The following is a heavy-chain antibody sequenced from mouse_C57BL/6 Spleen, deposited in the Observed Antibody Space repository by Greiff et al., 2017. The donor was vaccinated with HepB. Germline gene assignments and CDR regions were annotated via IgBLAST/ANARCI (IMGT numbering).Heavy chain of an antibody. Sequence: EVMLVESGGGLVKPGGSLKLSCAASGFTFSDYGMHWVRQAPEKGLEWVAYISSGSSTIYYADTVKGRFTISRDNAKNTLFLQMTSLRSEDTAMYYCARPYYGNYFWFAYWGQGTLVTVSA. CDR1: GFTFSDYG. D-gene: IGHD2-10*01. J-gene: IGHJ3*01. V-gene: IGHV5-17*01. CDR3: ARPYYGNYFWFAY. CDR2: ISSGSSTI.